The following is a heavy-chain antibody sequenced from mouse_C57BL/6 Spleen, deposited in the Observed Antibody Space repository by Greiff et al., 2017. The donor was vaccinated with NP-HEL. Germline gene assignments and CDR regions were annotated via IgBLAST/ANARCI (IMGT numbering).Heavy chain of an antibody. V-gene: IGHV8-12*01. D-gene: IGHD1-1*01. CDR1: GFSLSTSGMG. CDR2: IYWDDDK. CDR3: ARSEDYYGSSYVGYFDV. J-gene: IGHJ1*03. Sequence: QVTLKVCGPGILQSSQTLSLTCSFSGFSLSTSGMGVSWIRQPSGKGLEWLAHIYWDDDKRYNPSLKSRLTISKDTSRNQVFLKITSVDTADTATYYCARSEDYYGSSYVGYFDVWGTGTTVTVSS.